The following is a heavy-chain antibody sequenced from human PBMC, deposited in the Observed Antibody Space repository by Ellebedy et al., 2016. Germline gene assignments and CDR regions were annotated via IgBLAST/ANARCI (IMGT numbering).Heavy chain of an antibody. CDR3: AKWNDAWNAFDV. D-gene: IGHD1-1*01. J-gene: IGHJ3*01. CDR2: VFHSGAT. Sequence: SETLSLTCHVSRDSVNSYFWNWIRRPPGKGLEWIGFVFHSGATLYNPSLKSRVSMSVDTSKSQISLRLMSVTTADTAVYYCAKWNDAWNAFDVWGLGTVVTVSS. V-gene: IGHV4-59*02. CDR1: RDSVNSYF.